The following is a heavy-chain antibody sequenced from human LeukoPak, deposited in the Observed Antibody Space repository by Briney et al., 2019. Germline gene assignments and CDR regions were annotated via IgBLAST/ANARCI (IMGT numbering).Heavy chain of an antibody. CDR2: IYYSGST. Sequence: PSETLSLTCTVSRGSISSGGYYWSWIRQHPGKGLEWIGYIYYSGSTYYNPSLKSRVTISVDTSKNQFSLKLSSVTAADTAVYYCARDGCGSGEKAFDIWGQGTMVTVSS. J-gene: IGHJ3*02. CDR3: ARDGCGSGEKAFDI. D-gene: IGHD3-10*01. V-gene: IGHV4-31*03. CDR1: RGSISSGGYY.